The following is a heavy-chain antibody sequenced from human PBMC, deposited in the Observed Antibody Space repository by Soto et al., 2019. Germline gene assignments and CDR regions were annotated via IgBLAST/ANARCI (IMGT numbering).Heavy chain of an antibody. V-gene: IGHV3-48*02. D-gene: IGHD3-3*01. CDR3: ARDFGHGYYLDY. J-gene: IGHJ4*02. CDR2: ITDSSDTV. CDR1: GFSFSNYN. Sequence: GGSLRLSCVASGFSFSNYNMNWVRQAPGKGLEWVSYITDSSDTVHYADSVRGRFTISRDNAESSLYLQMNSLRDEDTAVYFCARDFGHGYYLDYWGRGTLVTVS.